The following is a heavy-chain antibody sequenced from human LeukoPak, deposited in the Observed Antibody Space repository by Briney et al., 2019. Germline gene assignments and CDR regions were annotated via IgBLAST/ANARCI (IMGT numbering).Heavy chain of an antibody. J-gene: IGHJ5*02. Sequence: SQTLSLTCAISGDSFSSNSVTWNWIRQSPSRGLEWLGRTYYRSTWYNDYAVSVRGRVTVNPDASKNQFSLHLNSVTPEDTAVYYCARRLTQYDCFDPWGQGILVTVSS. CDR1: GDSFSSNSVT. CDR2: TYYRSTWYN. D-gene: IGHD2-2*01. V-gene: IGHV6-1*01. CDR3: ARRLTQYDCFDP.